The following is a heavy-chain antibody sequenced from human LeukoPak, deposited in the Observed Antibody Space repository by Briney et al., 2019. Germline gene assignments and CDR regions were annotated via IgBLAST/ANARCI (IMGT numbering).Heavy chain of an antibody. CDR2: IYYSGST. Sequence: SETLSLTCTVSGYSISSGYYWGWIRQPPGKGLEWIGYIYYSGSTYYNPSLKSRVTISVDTSKNQFSLKLSSVTAADTAVYYCARVFHGSGSYYFDYWGQGTLVTVSS. V-gene: IGHV4-38-2*02. J-gene: IGHJ4*02. D-gene: IGHD3-10*01. CDR1: GYSISSGYY. CDR3: ARVFHGSGSYYFDY.